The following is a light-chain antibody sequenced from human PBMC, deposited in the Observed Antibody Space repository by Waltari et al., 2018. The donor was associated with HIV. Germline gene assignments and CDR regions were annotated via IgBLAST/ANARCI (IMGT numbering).Light chain of an antibody. J-gene: IGLJ3*02. CDR3: QSYFSGRGGGTWV. CDR1: TSNIGAGQG. CDR2: DDT. V-gene: IGLV1-40*01. Sequence: QSVLTQPPSLSGAPGQRVTISCTGDTSNIGAGQGVHRYQYRPETGPKLLIFDDTSRPSGVPARFAGFRCGNSASLAIIDLQAEDESIYYCQSYFSGRGGGTWVFGGGTMVTVL.